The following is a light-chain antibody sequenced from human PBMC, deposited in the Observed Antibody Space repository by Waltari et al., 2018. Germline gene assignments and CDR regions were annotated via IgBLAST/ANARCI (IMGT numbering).Light chain of an antibody. CDR2: EGS. CDR3: CSYAGSSTPNWV. V-gene: IGLV2-23*01. J-gene: IGLJ3*02. CDR1: SSDVGRYTL. Sequence: QSALTQPAPVSGSPGQSITISCTGTSSDVGRYTLVSWYQQHPGKAPKLMIYEGSKRPSGVSNRFSGSKSGNTASLTISGLQAEDEADYYCCSYAGSSTPNWVFGGGTKLTVL.